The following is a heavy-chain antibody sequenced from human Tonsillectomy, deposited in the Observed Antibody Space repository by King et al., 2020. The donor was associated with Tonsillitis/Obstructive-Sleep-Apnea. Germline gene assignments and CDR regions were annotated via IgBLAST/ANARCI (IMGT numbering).Heavy chain of an antibody. CDR1: GGSFSGYY. D-gene: IGHD6-19*01. Sequence: VQLPQWGAGLLKPSENLSLTCAVYGGSFSGYYWSWIRQPPGKGLEWIGEINHSGSTNYNPSLKSRVTISVDTSKNQFSLKLSSVTAADTAVYYCARVELAVAGMGFDYWGQGTLVTVSS. J-gene: IGHJ4*02. CDR2: INHSGST. V-gene: IGHV4-34*01. CDR3: ARVELAVAGMGFDY.